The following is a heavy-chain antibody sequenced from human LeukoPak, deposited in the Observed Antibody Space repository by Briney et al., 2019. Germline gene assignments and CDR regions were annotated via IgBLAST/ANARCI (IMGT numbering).Heavy chain of an antibody. CDR2: IYNSGTT. CDR3: ARDKGPYWYFDL. J-gene: IGHJ2*01. V-gene: IGHV4-59*01. Sequence: PETLSLTCTVSGGSISGSYWNWIRQPPGKGLEWIGNIYNSGTTDYNPSLKSRVTISLDTSKNQISLKLSSVTAADTAVYFCARDKGPYWYFDLWGRGTLVTVSS. CDR1: GGSISGSY.